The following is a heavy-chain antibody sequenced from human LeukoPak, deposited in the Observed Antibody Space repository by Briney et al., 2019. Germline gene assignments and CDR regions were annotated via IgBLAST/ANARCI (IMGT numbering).Heavy chain of an antibody. D-gene: IGHD3-10*01. V-gene: IGHV4-4*07. CDR2: IYTSGST. CDR3: ARADYYGSGSRYNWFDP. Sequence: SETLSLTCTVSGGSISSYYWSWIRQPAGKGLEWIGRIYTSGSTNYNPSLKSRVTMSVDTSKNQFSLKLSSVTAADTAVYYCARADYYGSGSRYNWFDPWGQGTLVTVSS. CDR1: GGSISSYY. J-gene: IGHJ5*02.